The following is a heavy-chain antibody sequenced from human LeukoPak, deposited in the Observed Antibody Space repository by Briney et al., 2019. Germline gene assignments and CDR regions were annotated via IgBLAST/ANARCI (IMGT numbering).Heavy chain of an antibody. D-gene: IGHD3-10*01. J-gene: IGHJ6*02. Sequence: ASVKVSRKFSGSTLTDISYHWVRQAPGKGLEWIWGFDPEDGATIHAQKLQGRVTMSEDSSTDTTYMELSSLGSEDTAVYYCTTGGISLSGSYYTNYYGMDVWGQGTKVTVSS. CDR3: TTGGISLSGSYYTNYYGMDV. V-gene: IGHV1-24*01. CDR1: GSTLTDIS. CDR2: FDPEDGAT.